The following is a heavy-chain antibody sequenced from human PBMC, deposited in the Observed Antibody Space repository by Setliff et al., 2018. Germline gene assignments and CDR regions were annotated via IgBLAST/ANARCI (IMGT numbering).Heavy chain of an antibody. J-gene: IGHJ6*03. CDR3: ARDQGRDYYYYYYMDV. CDR1: GGSISSGSYY. D-gene: IGHD3-10*01. CDR2: IYYSGST. V-gene: IGHV4-61*01. Sequence: SETLSLTCTVSGGSISSGSYYWSWIRQPPGKGLEWIGYIYYSGSTNYNPSLKSRVTISVDTSKNQFSLELSSVTAADTAVYYCARDQGRDYYYYYYMDVWGKGTTVTVSS.